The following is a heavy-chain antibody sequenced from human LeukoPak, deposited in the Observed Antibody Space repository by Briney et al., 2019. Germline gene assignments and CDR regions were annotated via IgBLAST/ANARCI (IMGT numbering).Heavy chain of an antibody. CDR3: ARDPLITVVRGVPLDYYYYMDV. D-gene: IGHD3-10*01. CDR1: GFTFSSYG. J-gene: IGHJ6*03. Sequence: GTSLRLSCAASGFTFSSYGMNWVRQAPGRGLEWVSYISSGSSTIYYADSVKGRFTISRDNAKNSLYLQMNGLRAEDTAVYYCARDPLITVVRGVPLDYYYYMDVWGKGTTVTVSS. V-gene: IGHV3-48*01. CDR2: ISSGSSTI.